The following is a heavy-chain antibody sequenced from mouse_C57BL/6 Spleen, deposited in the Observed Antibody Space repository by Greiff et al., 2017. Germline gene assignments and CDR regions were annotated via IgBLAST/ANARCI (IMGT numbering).Heavy chain of an antibody. V-gene: IGHV1-15*01. CDR2: IDPETGGT. Sequence: VKLQQSGAELVRPGASVTLSCKASGYTFTDYEMHWVKQTPVHGLEWIGAIDPETGGTAYNQKFKGKAILTADKSSSTAYMELRSLTSEDSAVYYCSLIYYDYDEFAYWGQGTLVTVSA. D-gene: IGHD2-4*01. CDR1: GYTFTDYE. J-gene: IGHJ3*01. CDR3: SLIYYDYDEFAY.